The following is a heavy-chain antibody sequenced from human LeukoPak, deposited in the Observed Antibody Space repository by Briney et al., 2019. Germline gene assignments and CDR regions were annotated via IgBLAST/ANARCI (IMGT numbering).Heavy chain of an antibody. CDR1: GFTFSTYA. V-gene: IGHV3-23*01. CDR3: ASRPRSTVVAPWDY. J-gene: IGHJ4*02. Sequence: GGSLRLSCAASGFTFSTYAMAWVRRAPGEGLEWVSGISASGDTTYYGDSVKGRVIISKDYSKNTLYLQMNGLRAEDTALYYCASRPRSTVVAPWDYWGQGTLVTVSS. CDR2: ISASGDTT. D-gene: IGHD3-22*01.